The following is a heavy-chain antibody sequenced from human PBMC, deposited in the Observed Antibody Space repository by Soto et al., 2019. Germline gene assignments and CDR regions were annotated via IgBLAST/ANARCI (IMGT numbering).Heavy chain of an antibody. CDR1: GGSITNYY. J-gene: IGHJ4*02. CDR2: IYSGGST. Sequence: TLSLTCTVSGGSITNYYWSWIRQPAGKGLEWIGRIYSGGSTNYNPSLKSRVTMSVDTSKNQVSLKLTSVAAADTAVYYCARGPGGFGELSLDYWGQGTLVTSPQ. V-gene: IGHV4-4*07. D-gene: IGHD3-10*01. CDR3: ARGPGGFGELSLDY.